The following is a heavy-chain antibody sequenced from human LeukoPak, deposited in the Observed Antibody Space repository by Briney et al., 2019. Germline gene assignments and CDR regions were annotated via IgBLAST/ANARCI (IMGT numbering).Heavy chain of an antibody. CDR3: ASLARDY. V-gene: IGHV3-53*01. CDR2: IHNGGST. CDR1: GFIVSTNY. Sequence: PGGSLRLSCAAPGFIVSTNYMTWVRQAPGKGLEWVSVIHNGGSTYYADSVKGRFTLSIDNSKNMLYLQMNSLRVEDTAVYYCASLARDYWGPGTLVTVSS. D-gene: IGHD3-3*02. J-gene: IGHJ4*02.